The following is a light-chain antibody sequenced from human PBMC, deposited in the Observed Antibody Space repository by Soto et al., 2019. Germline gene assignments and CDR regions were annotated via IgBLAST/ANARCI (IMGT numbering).Light chain of an antibody. CDR3: SSYTSSSILYV. J-gene: IGLJ1*01. CDR2: DVS. V-gene: IGLV2-14*01. Sequence: QSVLTQPASVSGSPGQSITLSCTGTSSDVGGYNYVSWYQQHPGKAPKLMIYDVSNRPSGVSNRFSGSKSGNTASLTISGLQAEDEADYYCSSYTSSSILYVFRTGTKVTVL. CDR1: SSDVGGYNY.